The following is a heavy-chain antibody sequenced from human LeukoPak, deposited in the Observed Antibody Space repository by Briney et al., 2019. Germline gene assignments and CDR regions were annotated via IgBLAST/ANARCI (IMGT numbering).Heavy chain of an antibody. V-gene: IGHV1-18*01. D-gene: IGHD6-19*01. J-gene: IGHJ4*02. CDR1: GYTFTNYG. CDR2: ISAYNGNT. Sequence: ASVTVSCKASGYTFTNYGISWVRQAPGQGLEWMGWISAYNGNTNYAQKLQGRVTMTTDTSTSTAYMELRSLRSDDTAVYYCARLAVAGTRFDYWGQGTLVTVSS. CDR3: ARLAVAGTRFDY.